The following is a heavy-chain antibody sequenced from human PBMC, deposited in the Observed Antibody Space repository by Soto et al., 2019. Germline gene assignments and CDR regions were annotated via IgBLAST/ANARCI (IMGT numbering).Heavy chain of an antibody. CDR2: IYYSGST. D-gene: IGHD3-10*01. J-gene: IGHJ6*02. Sequence: PSETLSLTCTVSGGSISSDDYYWSWIRQPPGKGLEWIGYIYYSGSTYYNPSLKSRVTISVDTSKNQFSLKLSSVTAADTAVYYCAREPTYYYGSGAGYGMDVWGQGTTVTASS. CDR3: AREPTYYYGSGAGYGMDV. V-gene: IGHV4-30-4*01. CDR1: GGSISSDDYY.